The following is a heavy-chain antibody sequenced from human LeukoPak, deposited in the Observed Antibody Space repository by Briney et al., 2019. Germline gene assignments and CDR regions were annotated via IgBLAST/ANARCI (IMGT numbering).Heavy chain of an antibody. CDR2: INHSGST. Sequence: SETLSLTCAVYGGSFSGYYWSWIRQPPGKGLEWIGEINHSGSTNYNPSLKNRATISVDTSKNQFSLKLSSVTAADTAVYYCARRAAFDYWGQGTLVTVSS. J-gene: IGHJ4*02. CDR3: ARRAAFDY. D-gene: IGHD6-25*01. CDR1: GGSFSGYY. V-gene: IGHV4-34*01.